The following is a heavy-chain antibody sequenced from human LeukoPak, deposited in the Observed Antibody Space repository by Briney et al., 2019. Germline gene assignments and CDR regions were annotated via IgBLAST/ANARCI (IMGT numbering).Heavy chain of an antibody. CDR2: ISYDGLNK. Sequence: GGSLRLSCAASGFTFSSCGMHWVRQAPGKGLEWVAVISYDGLNKYYADSVKGRFTISRDNSKNTLYLQMNSLRAEDTAVYYCARDVTIFGVAPEYFDYWGQGTLVTVSS. CDR1: GFTFSSCG. V-gene: IGHV3-30*03. CDR3: ARDVTIFGVAPEYFDY. J-gene: IGHJ4*02. D-gene: IGHD3-3*01.